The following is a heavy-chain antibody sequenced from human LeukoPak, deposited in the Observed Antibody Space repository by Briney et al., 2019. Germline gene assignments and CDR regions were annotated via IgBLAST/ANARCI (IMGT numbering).Heavy chain of an antibody. CDR2: ITSSSGYI. CDR1: GFTFSSYS. Sequence: GGSLRLSCAASGFTFSSYSMNWVRQAPGKGLEWVSSITSSSGYIYYADSVKGRFTISRDNAKNALYLQMNSLRAEDTAVYYCARVHDFWSFDYWGQGTLVTVSS. CDR3: ARVHDFWSFDY. D-gene: IGHD3-3*01. J-gene: IGHJ4*02. V-gene: IGHV3-21*01.